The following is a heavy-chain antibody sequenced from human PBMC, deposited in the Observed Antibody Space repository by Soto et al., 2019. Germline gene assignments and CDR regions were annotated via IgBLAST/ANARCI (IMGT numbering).Heavy chain of an antibody. CDR3: ARISVIITYYYYGMDV. J-gene: IGHJ6*02. V-gene: IGHV1-18*01. Sequence: ASVKVSCKASGYTFTSYGISWVRQAPGQGLEWMGWISAYNGNTNYAQKLQGRVTMTTDTSTSTAYMELRSLRSDDTAVYYCARISVIITYYYYGMDVWGQGTKGTVS. CDR2: ISAYNGNT. D-gene: IGHD3-22*01. CDR1: GYTFTSYG.